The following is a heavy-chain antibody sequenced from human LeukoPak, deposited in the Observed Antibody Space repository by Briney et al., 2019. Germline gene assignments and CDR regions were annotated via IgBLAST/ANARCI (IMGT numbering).Heavy chain of an antibody. J-gene: IGHJ4*02. CDR3: ARAPPTYDYVWGSYRYTSFDY. CDR1: GGYFSGYY. Sequence: SETLSLTCAVYGGYFSGYYWSWIRQPPGKGLEWIGEINHSGSTNYNPSLKSRVTISVDTSKNQFSLKLSSVTAADTAVYYCARAPPTYDYVWGSYRYTSFDYWGKGTLVTVSS. D-gene: IGHD3-16*02. V-gene: IGHV4-34*01. CDR2: INHSGST.